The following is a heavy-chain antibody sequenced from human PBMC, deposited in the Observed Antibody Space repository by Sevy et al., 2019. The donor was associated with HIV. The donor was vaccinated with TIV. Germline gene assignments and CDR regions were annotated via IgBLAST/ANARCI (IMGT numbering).Heavy chain of an antibody. D-gene: IGHD1-26*01. Sequence: GGSLRLSCAASGFSLDDYAMHWVRQSSGKGLEWVAGISWNSGSIGYADSVKGRFTISRDNARNTLYLQMNNMRGEDTALYYWARDIGAGSNSETSNPPFFFYYFDSWGQGTLVTVSS. CDR1: GFSLDDYA. CDR2: ISWNSGSI. CDR3: ARDIGAGSNSETSNPPFFFYYFDS. J-gene: IGHJ4*02. V-gene: IGHV3-9*01.